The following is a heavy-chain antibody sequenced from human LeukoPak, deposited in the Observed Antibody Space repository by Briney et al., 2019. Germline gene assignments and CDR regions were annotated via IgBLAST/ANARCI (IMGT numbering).Heavy chain of an antibody. CDR3: ARGRDLWFGELVPLSL. D-gene: IGHD3-10*01. V-gene: IGHV4-34*01. J-gene: IGHJ4*02. CDR1: GGSFSGYY. Sequence: SETLSLTCAVYGGSFSGYYWSWIRQPPGKGLEWIGEINHSGSTNNNPSLKSRVPISVDTSKNQFSLKLSSVTAADTAVYYCARGRDLWFGELVPLSLWGQGTLVTVSS. CDR2: INHSGST.